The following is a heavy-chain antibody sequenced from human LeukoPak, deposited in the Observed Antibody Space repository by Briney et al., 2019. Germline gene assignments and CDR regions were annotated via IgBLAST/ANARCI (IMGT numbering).Heavy chain of an antibody. CDR1: GYTFTSYY. V-gene: IGHV1-46*01. Sequence: ASVKVSCKASGYTFTSYYMHWVRQAPGQGLEWMGIINPSGGSTSYAQKFQGRVTMTRDTSTSTVYMELSSLRSEDTAVYYCARDKQSSRYSSSWYGYNWFDPWGQGTLVTVSS. J-gene: IGHJ5*02. CDR3: ARDKQSSRYSSSWYGYNWFDP. CDR2: INPSGGST. D-gene: IGHD6-13*01.